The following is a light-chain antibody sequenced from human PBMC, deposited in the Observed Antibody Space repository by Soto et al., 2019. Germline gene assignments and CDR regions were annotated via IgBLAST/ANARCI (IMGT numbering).Light chain of an antibody. CDR3: KSYAGSNTYV. CDR1: NIGSKS. J-gene: IGLJ1*01. Sequence: SYELTQPPSVSVAPGQTARITCGGNNIGSKSVHWYQHHPGKAPRLIIYEVVQRPSGVPDRFSGSKSGNTASLTVSGLQAADEADYFCKSYAGSNTYVFGSGTKVTVL. V-gene: IGLV3-21*02. CDR2: EVV.